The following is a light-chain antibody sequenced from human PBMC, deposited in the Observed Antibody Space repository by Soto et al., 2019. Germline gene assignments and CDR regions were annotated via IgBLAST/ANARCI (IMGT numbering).Light chain of an antibody. J-gene: IGKJ4*01. CDR3: QQYSDLPIT. CDR1: QDISNY. V-gene: IGKV1-33*01. CDR2: DVS. Sequence: DIQMTQSPSSLSASVGDRVTITCQASQDISNYLNWYQQKPGKAPKLLIYDVSNLEEGVPSRFSGSRSGTDFTFTISSLQPEDIVTYYCQQYSDLPITFGGGTKVDIK.